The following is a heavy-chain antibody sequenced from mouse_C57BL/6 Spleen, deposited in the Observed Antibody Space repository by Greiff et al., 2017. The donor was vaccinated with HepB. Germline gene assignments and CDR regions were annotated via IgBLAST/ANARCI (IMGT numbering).Heavy chain of an antibody. V-gene: IGHV2-9-1*01. J-gene: IGHJ4*01. D-gene: IGHD2-5*01. Sequence: QVQLQESGPGLVAPSQSLSITCTVSGFSLTSYAISWVRQPPGKGLEWLGVIWTGGGTNYNSALKSRLSISKDNSKSQVFLKMNSLQTDDTARYYCARTYYSNYNYAMDYWGQGTSVTVSS. CDR1: GFSLTSYA. CDR3: ARTYYSNYNYAMDY. CDR2: IWTGGGT.